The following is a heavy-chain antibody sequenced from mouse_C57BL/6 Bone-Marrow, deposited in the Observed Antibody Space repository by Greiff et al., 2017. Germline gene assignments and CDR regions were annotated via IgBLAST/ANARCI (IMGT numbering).Heavy chain of an antibody. CDR1: GFTFSDYY. V-gene: IGHV5-12*01. CDR3: ARRGVTTVVERDYAMGC. Sequence: EVQLVESGGGLVQPGGSLKLSCAASGFTFSDYYMYWVRQTPEKRLEWVAYISNGGGSTYYPDTVKGRFTISRDNAKNTLYLQMSRLKTEDTAMYYGARRGVTTVVERDYAMGCWGQGTSVTVSS. J-gene: IGHJ4*01. CDR2: ISNGGGST. D-gene: IGHD1-1*01.